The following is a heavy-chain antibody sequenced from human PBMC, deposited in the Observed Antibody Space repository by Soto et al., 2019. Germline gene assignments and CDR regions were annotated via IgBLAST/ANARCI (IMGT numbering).Heavy chain of an antibody. Sequence: SETLSLTCTVSGGSVSSGSYYWSWIRQPPGKGLEWIGYIYYSGSTNYNPSLKSRVTISVDTSKNQFSLKLSSVTAADTAVYYCARGRLRYYDSWSGSNPDNWFDPWGQGTLVTVSS. CDR2: IYYSGST. CDR1: GGSVSSGSYY. J-gene: IGHJ5*02. CDR3: ARGRLRYYDSWSGSNPDNWFDP. D-gene: IGHD3-3*01. V-gene: IGHV4-61*01.